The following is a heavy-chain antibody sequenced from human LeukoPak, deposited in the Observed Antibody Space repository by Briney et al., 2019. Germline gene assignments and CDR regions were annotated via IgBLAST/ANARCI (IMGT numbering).Heavy chain of an antibody. CDR2: INPNSGGT. V-gene: IGHV1-2*02. CDR1: GYTFTGYY. Sequence: ASVKVSCKASGYTFTGYYMHWVRQAPGQGLEWMGWINPNSGGTNYAQKFQGRVTMTRDTSISTAYMELSRLGSDDMAVYYCARHRSNYYDSSGYYQKNDAFDIWGQGTMVTVSS. D-gene: IGHD3-22*01. J-gene: IGHJ3*02. CDR3: ARHRSNYYDSSGYYQKNDAFDI.